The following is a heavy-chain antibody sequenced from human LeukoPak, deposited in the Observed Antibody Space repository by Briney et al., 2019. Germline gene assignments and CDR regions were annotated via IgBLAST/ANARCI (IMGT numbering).Heavy chain of an antibody. CDR3: ARDSQNPYYYMDV. J-gene: IGHJ6*03. Sequence: SVKVSCKASGYMFLSFGISWVRQAPGQGLEWMGGIIPIFGTANYAQKFQGRVTITADESTSTAYMELSSLRSEDTAVYYCARDSQNPYYYMDVWGKGTTVTVSS. CDR2: IIPIFGTA. V-gene: IGHV1-69*13. CDR1: GYMFLSFG.